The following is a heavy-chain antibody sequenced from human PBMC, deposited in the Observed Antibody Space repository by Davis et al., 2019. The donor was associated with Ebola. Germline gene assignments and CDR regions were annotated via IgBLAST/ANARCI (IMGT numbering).Heavy chain of an antibody. V-gene: IGHV4-34*01. Sequence: GSLRLSCAVYGGSFSGYYWTWIRQPPGKGLEWIGEINHSGSTNYNPSLKSRVTISVDTSKNQFSLKLSSVTAADTAVYYCARGDIVVVPAAIYDYYYGMDVWGQGTTVTVSS. CDR3: ARGDIVVVPAAIYDYYYGMDV. CDR2: INHSGST. CDR1: GGSFSGYY. D-gene: IGHD2-2*01. J-gene: IGHJ6*02.